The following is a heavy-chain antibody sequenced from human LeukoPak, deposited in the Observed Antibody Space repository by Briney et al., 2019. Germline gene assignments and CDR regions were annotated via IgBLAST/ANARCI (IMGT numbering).Heavy chain of an antibody. D-gene: IGHD4-17*01. J-gene: IGHJ3*02. Sequence: ASVKVSCKASGYTFTSYYMHWVRQAPGQGLEWMGIINPSGGSTSYAQKFQGRVTMTRDTSTSTVYMELSSLRSEDTAVYYCAGGPSLGTTVTTGAAFDIWGQGTMVTVSS. CDR1: GYTFTSYY. V-gene: IGHV1-46*01. CDR2: INPSGGST. CDR3: AGGPSLGTTVTTGAAFDI.